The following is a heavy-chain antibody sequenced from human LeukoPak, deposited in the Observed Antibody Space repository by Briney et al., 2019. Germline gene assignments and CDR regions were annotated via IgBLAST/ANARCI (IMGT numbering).Heavy chain of an antibody. J-gene: IGHJ4*02. CDR2: ISSGGSYT. Sequence: KPGGSLRLSCAGSGFTFSDYYMSWIRQAPGKGLGWVSYISSGGSYTNFADSVKGRCTISRDNAKISLYLQMNSLRADDTAVYYCARNYFQGVPGVYWGQGTLVTVSS. D-gene: IGHD3-10*01. CDR1: GFTFSDYY. V-gene: IGHV3-11*03. CDR3: ARNYFQGVPGVY.